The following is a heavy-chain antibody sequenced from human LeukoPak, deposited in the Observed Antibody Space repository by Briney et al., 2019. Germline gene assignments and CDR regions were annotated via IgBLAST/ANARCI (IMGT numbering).Heavy chain of an antibody. V-gene: IGHV1-2*02. CDR2: INPNSGGT. J-gene: IGHJ4*02. CDR1: GYTFTVYY. CDR3: AKIAAAGTSFDY. Sequence: ASVTVSCTASGYTFTVYYMHWVRQAPGQGLEWMGWINPNSGGTNYAQKFQGRVTMTRDTSISTAYMELSRLRSDDTAVYYCAKIAAAGTSFDYWGQGTLVTVPS. D-gene: IGHD6-13*01.